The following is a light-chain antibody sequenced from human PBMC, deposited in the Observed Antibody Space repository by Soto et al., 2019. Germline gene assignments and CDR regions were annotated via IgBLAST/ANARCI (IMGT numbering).Light chain of an antibody. CDR2: GAS. CDR1: QSVSSN. CDR3: QQYNNWPPIT. V-gene: IGKV3-15*01. Sequence: EIGMMQYTATLSVSPGERATLSCRASQSVSSNLAWYQQKPGQAPRLLIYGASTRATGIPARFSGSGSGTEFTLTISSLQSEDFAVYYCQQYNNWPPITFGPGTKVDIK. J-gene: IGKJ3*01.